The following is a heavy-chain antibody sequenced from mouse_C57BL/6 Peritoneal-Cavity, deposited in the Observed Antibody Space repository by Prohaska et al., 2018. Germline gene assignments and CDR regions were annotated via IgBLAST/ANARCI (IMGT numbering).Heavy chain of an antibody. D-gene: IGHD1-1*01. J-gene: IGHJ2*01. V-gene: IGHV1-4*01. Sequence: MSCKASGYTFTSYTMHWVKQRPGQGLEWIGYINPSSVDTKYNQKFKDKATLTADKSSSTAYMQLSSLTSEDSAVYYCARSDITTVVADYWGQGTTLTVSS. CDR3: ARSDITTVVADY. CDR1: GYTFTSYT. CDR2: INPSSVDT.